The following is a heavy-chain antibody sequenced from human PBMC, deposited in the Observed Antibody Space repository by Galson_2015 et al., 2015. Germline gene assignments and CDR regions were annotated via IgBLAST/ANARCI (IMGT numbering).Heavy chain of an antibody. CDR2: ISCDGSNK. Sequence: SLRLSCAASGFTFSSYGMHWVRQAPGKGLEWVAVISCDGSNKYYADSVKGRFTISRDNSKNTLYLQMNSLRAEDTAVYYCAKGASYCSSTSCFPTWPGWGQGTLVTVSS. J-gene: IGHJ4*02. CDR1: GFTFSSYG. D-gene: IGHD2-2*01. CDR3: AKGASYCSSTSCFPTWPG. V-gene: IGHV3-30*18.